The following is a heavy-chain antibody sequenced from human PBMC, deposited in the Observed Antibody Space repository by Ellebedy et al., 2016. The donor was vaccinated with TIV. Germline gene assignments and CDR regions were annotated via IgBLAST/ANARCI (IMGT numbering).Heavy chain of an antibody. J-gene: IGHJ4*02. V-gene: IGHV3-23*01. CDR1: GFTFSSYA. CDR2: ISGSGGST. Sequence: GESLKISXAASGFTFSSYAMSWVRQAPGKGLEWVSAISGSGGSTYYADSVKGRFTISRDNSKNTLYLQMNSLRAEDTAVYYCAKTPGVSLRFDFWGQGTQVTVSS. D-gene: IGHD1-14*01. CDR3: AKTPGVSLRFDF.